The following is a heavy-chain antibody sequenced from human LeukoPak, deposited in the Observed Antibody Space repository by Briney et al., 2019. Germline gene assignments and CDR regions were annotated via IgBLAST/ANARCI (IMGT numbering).Heavy chain of an antibody. CDR3: ARRARAVAGTRKPYYFDY. J-gene: IGHJ4*02. D-gene: IGHD6-19*01. CDR2: IYYSGST. CDR1: GGSISSYY. Sequence: SETLSLTCTVSGGSISSYYWCWIPQPPGKGLEWIGYIYYSGSTNYNPSLKSRVTISVDTSKNQFSLKLSSVTAADTAVYYCARRARAVAGTRKPYYFDYWGQGTLVTVSS. V-gene: IGHV4-59*01.